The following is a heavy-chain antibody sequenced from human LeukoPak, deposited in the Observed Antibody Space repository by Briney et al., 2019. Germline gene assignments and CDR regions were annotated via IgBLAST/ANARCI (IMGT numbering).Heavy chain of an antibody. CDR1: GGSISSYY. D-gene: IGHD2-15*01. J-gene: IGHJ4*02. Sequence: SETLSLTCTVSGGSISSYYWSWIRQPPGKGLEWIGYIYYSGSTNYNPSLKSRVSISVDTSKNQFSLKLSSVTAADAAVYYCATAVVVVGSTRGYYFDYWGQGTLVTVSS. CDR3: ATAVVVVGSTRGYYFDY. CDR2: IYYSGST. V-gene: IGHV4-59*01.